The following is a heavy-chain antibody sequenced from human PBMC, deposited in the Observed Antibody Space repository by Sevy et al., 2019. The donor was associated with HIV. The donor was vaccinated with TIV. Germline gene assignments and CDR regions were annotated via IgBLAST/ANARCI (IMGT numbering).Heavy chain of an antibody. CDR2: ISWNSGSI. CDR3: AKDIDLMGAAVAGLFDY. D-gene: IGHD6-19*01. Sequence: SLRLSCAASGFTFDDYAMHWVRQAPGKGLEWVSGISWNSGSIGYADSVKGRFTISRDNAKNSLYLQMNSLRAEDTALYYCAKDIDLMGAAVAGLFDYWGQGTLVTVSS. V-gene: IGHV3-9*01. CDR1: GFTFDDYA. J-gene: IGHJ4*02.